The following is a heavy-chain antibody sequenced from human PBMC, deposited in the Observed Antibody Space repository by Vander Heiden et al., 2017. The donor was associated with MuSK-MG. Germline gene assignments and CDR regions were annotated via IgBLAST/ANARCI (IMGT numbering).Heavy chain of an antibody. D-gene: IGHD3-9*01. CDR3: AKTTGYRQYYAMDV. V-gene: IGHV3-23*01. CDR1: GFMFSNYA. J-gene: IGHJ6*02. Sequence: EVQLLESGGGLVQPGGSLRLSCAASGFMFSNYAMNWVRQAPGKGLEWVSGITGGGSTYHADSVKGRFTISRDNSKNTLYVQMNSLRAEDTAIYYCAKTTGYRQYYAMDVWGQGTTVTVSS. CDR2: ITGGGST.